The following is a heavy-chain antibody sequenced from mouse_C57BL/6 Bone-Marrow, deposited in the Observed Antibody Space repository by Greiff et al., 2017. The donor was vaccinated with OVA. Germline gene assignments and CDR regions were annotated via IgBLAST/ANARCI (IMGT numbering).Heavy chain of an antibody. V-gene: IGHV1-63*01. CDR2: IYPGGGYT. Sequence: QVQLQQSGAELVRPGSSVKMSCKASGYTFTNYWIGWAKQRPGHGLEWIGDIYPGGGYTNYNEKFKGKATLTADKSSSTAYMQFSSLTSEDSAIYYCARVYGDYEGYWYFDVWGSGTTITVSA. CDR1: GYTFTNYW. J-gene: IGHJ1*01. D-gene: IGHD2-13*01. CDR3: ARVYGDYEGYWYFDV.